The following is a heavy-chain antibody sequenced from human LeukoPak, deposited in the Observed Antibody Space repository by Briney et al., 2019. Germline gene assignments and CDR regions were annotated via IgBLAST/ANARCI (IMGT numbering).Heavy chain of an antibody. CDR1: GFTFSSYW. CDR3: ARGHTEDYYYGMDV. Sequence: RGSPTVSCAASGFTFSSYWMHWVRQAPGKGLVWVSRINSDGRSTSYADSVMGRFTISRDNAENTLYVQMSSLRVEDTAVYYCARGHTEDYYYGMDVWGQGSTATVSS. J-gene: IGHJ6*02. CDR2: INSDGRST. D-gene: IGHD5-18*01. V-gene: IGHV3-74*01.